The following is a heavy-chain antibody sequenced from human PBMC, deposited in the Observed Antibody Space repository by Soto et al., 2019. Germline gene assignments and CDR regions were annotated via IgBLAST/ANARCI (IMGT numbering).Heavy chain of an antibody. Sequence: QLQLQESGSGLVKPSQTLSLTCAVSGGSISSGGYSWSWIRQPPGKGLEWIGYIYHRGSTYYNPSLKSRVTTSVDRTKNQFSLKLSSVTAADTAVYYCARASTTVTTLDYWGQGTLVTVSS. J-gene: IGHJ4*02. D-gene: IGHD4-17*01. CDR3: ARASTTVTTLDY. CDR1: GGSISSGGYS. V-gene: IGHV4-30-2*01. CDR2: IYHRGST.